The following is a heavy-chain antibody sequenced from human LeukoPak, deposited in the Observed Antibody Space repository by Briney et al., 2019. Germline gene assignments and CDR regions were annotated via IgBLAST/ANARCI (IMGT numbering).Heavy chain of an antibody. Sequence: PGGSLRLSCAASGFTFSSYSMNWVRQAPGKGLEWVSYISSSSSTIYYADSVKGRFTISRDNAKNSLYLQMNSLRAEDTAVYYCARVGLRFLEWLPLKPFYYMDVWGKGTTVTVSS. J-gene: IGHJ6*03. V-gene: IGHV3-48*01. CDR1: GFTFSSYS. CDR3: ARVGLRFLEWLPLKPFYYMDV. CDR2: ISSSSSTI. D-gene: IGHD3-3*01.